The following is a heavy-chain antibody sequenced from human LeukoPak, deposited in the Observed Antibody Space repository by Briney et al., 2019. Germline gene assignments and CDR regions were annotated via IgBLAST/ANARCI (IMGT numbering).Heavy chain of an antibody. Sequence: GGSLRLSCAASGFTFSSYSMNWVRLAPGKGLEWVSSISSSSSYTYYADSVKGRFTISRDNAKNSLYLQMNSLRAEDTAVYYCASWGLWSRYGMDVWGQGTTVTVSS. J-gene: IGHJ6*02. D-gene: IGHD4/OR15-4a*01. CDR3: ASWGLWSRYGMDV. CDR2: ISSSSSYT. V-gene: IGHV3-21*01. CDR1: GFTFSSYS.